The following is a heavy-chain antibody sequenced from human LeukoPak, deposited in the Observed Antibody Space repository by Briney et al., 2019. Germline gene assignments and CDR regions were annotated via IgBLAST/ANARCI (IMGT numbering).Heavy chain of an antibody. CDR3: ARDTATGTTREGGYYYGMDV. CDR1: GGSISSYY. J-gene: IGHJ6*02. D-gene: IGHD1-1*01. CDR2: IYYSGST. Sequence: ASETLSLTCTVSGGSISSYYWSWIRQPPGKGLEWIGYIYYSGSTNYNPSLKSRVTISVDTSKNQFSLKLISVTAADTAVYYCARDTATGTTREGGYYYGMDVWGQGTTVTVSS. V-gene: IGHV4-59*01.